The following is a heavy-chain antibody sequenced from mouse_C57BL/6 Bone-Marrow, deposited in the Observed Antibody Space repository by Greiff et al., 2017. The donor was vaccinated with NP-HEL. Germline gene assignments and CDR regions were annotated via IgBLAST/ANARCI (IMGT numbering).Heavy chain of an antibody. V-gene: IGHV6-3*01. Sequence: DVKLQESGGGLVQPGGSMKLSCVASGFTFSNYWMNWVRQSPEKGLEWVAQIRLKSDNYATHYAESVKGRFTISRDDSKSSVYLQMNNLRAEDTGIYYCTVGTTVVPAMDYWGQGTSVTVSS. J-gene: IGHJ4*01. D-gene: IGHD1-1*01. CDR3: TVGTTVVPAMDY. CDR1: GFTFSNYW. CDR2: IRLKSDNYAT.